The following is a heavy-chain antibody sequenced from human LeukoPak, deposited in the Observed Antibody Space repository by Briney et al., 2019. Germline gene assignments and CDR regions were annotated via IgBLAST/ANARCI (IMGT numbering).Heavy chain of an antibody. CDR3: ARAPYYDILTGYYGHNWFDP. D-gene: IGHD3-9*01. Sequence: ASVKVSCKASGYTFTSYAMHWVRQAPGQRLEWMGWINAGNGNTKYSQKFQGRVTITRDTSASTAYMELSSLRSEDTAVYYCARAPYYDILTGYYGHNWFDPWGQGTLVTVSS. J-gene: IGHJ5*02. CDR2: INAGNGNT. CDR1: GYTFTSYA. V-gene: IGHV1-3*01.